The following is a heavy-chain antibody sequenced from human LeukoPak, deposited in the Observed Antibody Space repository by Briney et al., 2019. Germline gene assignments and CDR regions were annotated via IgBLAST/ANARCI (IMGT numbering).Heavy chain of an antibody. Sequence: SVKLSFKGSAGTFSSYAISWERQAPGQGLEWMGRIIPILGIANYAQKFQGRVTITADKSTSTAYMGLSSLRSEDTAVYYCARDPDYDSSGYFYVYWGQGTLVTVSS. D-gene: IGHD3-22*01. CDR3: ARDPDYDSSGYFYVY. V-gene: IGHV1-69*04. CDR2: IIPILGIA. CDR1: AGTFSSYA. J-gene: IGHJ4*02.